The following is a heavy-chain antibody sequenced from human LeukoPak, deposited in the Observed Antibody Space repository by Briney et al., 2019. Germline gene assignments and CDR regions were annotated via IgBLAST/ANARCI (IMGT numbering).Heavy chain of an antibody. CDR3: ARVASGSLDAFDI. J-gene: IGHJ3*02. CDR1: GGSISSGGYY. CDR2: IYYSGST. Sequence: SETLSLTCTVSGGSISSGGYYWSWIRQHPGKGLEWIGYIYYSGSTYYNPSLKSRVTISVDTSKNQFSLKLSSVTAADTAVYYCARVASGSLDAFDIWGQGTMVTVSS. D-gene: IGHD1-26*01. V-gene: IGHV4-31*03.